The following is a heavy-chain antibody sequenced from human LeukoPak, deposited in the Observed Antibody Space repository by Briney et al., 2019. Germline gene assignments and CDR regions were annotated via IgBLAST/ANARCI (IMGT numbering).Heavy chain of an antibody. CDR2: ITNDGSST. D-gene: IGHD1-14*01. CDR3: ARDNTYNLDY. V-gene: IGHV3-74*01. J-gene: IGHJ4*02. Sequence: GGSLRLSCAASGLTFSSHWMHWVRQAPGKGLVWVSRITNDGSSTTYADSVKGRFTISRDNAKNSLYLQMISLRAEDTAVYYCARDNTYNLDYWGQGTLVTVSS. CDR1: GLTFSSHW.